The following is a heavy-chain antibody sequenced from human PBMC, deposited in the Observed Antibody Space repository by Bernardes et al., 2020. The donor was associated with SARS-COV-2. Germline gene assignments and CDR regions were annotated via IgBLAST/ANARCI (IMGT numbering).Heavy chain of an antibody. D-gene: IGHD3-22*01. V-gene: IGHV1-2*02. CDR3: ALPPTNYDRYGMDV. CDR2: INPKSGGT. CDR1: GYPFTGYY. J-gene: IGHJ6*02. Sequence: ASVKVSCKASGYPFTGYYIHWVRQAPGQGLEWMGWINPKSGGTNYAQRFQGRVTMTRDTSISTAYMELSRLRPDDTAVYYCALPPTNYDRYGMDVWGRGTTVTVSS.